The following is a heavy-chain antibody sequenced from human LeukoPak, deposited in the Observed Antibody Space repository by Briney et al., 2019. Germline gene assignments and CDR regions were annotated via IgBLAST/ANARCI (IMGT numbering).Heavy chain of an antibody. CDR1: GGSISSGSYY. J-gene: IGHJ6*02. D-gene: IGHD6-13*01. CDR2: IYTSGST. V-gene: IGHV4-61*02. Sequence: SEILSLTCTVSGGSISSGSYYWSWIRQPAGKGLEWIGRIYTSGSTNYNPSLKSRVTISVDTSKNQFSLKLSSVTAADTAVYYCASSGPYSSSWYNYYYGMDVWGQGTTVTVSS. CDR3: ASSGPYSSSWYNYYYGMDV.